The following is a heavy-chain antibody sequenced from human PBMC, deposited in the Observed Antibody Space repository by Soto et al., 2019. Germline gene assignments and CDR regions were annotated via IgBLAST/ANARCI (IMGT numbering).Heavy chain of an antibody. J-gene: IGHJ6*02. Sequence: GGSLRLSCAASGFTFSSYAMHWVRQAPGKGLEWVAVISYDGSNKYYADSVKGRFTISRDNSKNTLYLQMNSLRAEDTAVYYCARDLSGVYYYYGMGVWGQGTTVTVSS. CDR1: GFTFSSYA. CDR3: ARDLSGVYYYYGMGV. CDR2: ISYDGSNK. D-gene: IGHD3-10*01. V-gene: IGHV3-30-3*01.